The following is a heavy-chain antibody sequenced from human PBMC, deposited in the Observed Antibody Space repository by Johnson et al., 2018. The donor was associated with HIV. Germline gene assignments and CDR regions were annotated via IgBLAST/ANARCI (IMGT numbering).Heavy chain of an antibody. CDR1: GFTFSSYG. J-gene: IGHJ3*02. V-gene: IGHV3-33*06. CDR2: IWYDGSNK. CDR3: AKQWGVGANGDQENDAFDI. Sequence: QVQLVESGGGVVQPGRSLRLSCAASGFTFSSYGMHWVRQAPGKGLEWVAVIWYDGSNKYYADSVKGRFTISRDTSKNTLYLQMNSLRAEDTALYDCAKQWGVGANGDQENDAFDIWGQGTMVTVSS. D-gene: IGHD4-17*01.